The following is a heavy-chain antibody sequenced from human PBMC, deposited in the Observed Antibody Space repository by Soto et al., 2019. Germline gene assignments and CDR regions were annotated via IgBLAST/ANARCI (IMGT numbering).Heavy chain of an antibody. J-gene: IGHJ4*02. Sequence: SETLSLTCAVSDGSITTTKRWTWVRQPPGKGLEWIGEINHSGSNNYNPSLKSRVSFSVDKPNNQFSLKLSSVTAADTAVYYCARVIAAAIDYWGQGALVTVSS. V-gene: IGHV4-4*02. CDR3: ARVIAAAIDY. CDR2: INHSGSN. D-gene: IGHD6-13*01. CDR1: DGSITTTKR.